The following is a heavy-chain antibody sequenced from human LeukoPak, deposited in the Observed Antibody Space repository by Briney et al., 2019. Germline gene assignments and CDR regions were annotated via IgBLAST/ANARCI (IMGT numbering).Heavy chain of an antibody. CDR3: ARDMSTAVTPISYAFDV. CDR2: VNPNGGRT. CDR1: ENTFTNYY. J-gene: IGHJ3*01. Sequence: ASVKVSCKASENTFTNYYMHWMRQAPGQGLEWLGIVNPNGGRTAYAQNFQGRVSMTRDTSTTTVYMELSSLRSDDTAVYYCARDMSTAVTPISYAFDVWGQGTMVTVSS. V-gene: IGHV1-46*01. D-gene: IGHD4-23*01.